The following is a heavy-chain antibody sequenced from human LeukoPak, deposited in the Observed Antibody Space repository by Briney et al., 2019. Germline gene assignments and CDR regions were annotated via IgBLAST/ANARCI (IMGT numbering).Heavy chain of an antibody. CDR3: ARALWFGELFRRWFDP. Sequence: PSETLSLTCAVYGGSFSGYYWSWIRQPPGKGLEWIGEINHSGSTNYNLSLKSRVTISVDTSKNQFSLKLSSVTAADTAVYYCARALWFGELFRRWFDPWGQGTLVTVSS. CDR1: GGSFSGYY. D-gene: IGHD3-10*01. V-gene: IGHV4-34*01. CDR2: INHSGST. J-gene: IGHJ5*02.